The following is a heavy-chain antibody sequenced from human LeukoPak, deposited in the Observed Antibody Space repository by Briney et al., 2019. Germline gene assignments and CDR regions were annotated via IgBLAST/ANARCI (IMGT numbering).Heavy chain of an antibody. CDR3: ARGIDSASPPLGTFEI. CDR2: ISAYNGNT. CDR1: GYTFTGYG. Sequence: ASVKVSCKASGYTFTGYGITWVRQAPGQGLEWVGWISAYNGNTNYEQKLQGRVTMTRDTSTSTVYMELRSLRSDDTAVYYCARGIDSASPPLGTFEIWGQGTMVTVSS. D-gene: IGHD1-26*01. V-gene: IGHV1-18*04. J-gene: IGHJ3*02.